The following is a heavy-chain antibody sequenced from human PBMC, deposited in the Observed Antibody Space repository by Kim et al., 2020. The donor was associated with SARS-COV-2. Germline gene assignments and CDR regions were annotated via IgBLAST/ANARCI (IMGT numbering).Heavy chain of an antibody. CDR2: GSQK. CDR3: ARGRGVDY. J-gene: IGHJ4*02. V-gene: IGHV3-7*04. Sequence: GSQKYYVDSVKGRFTISRDNAKNSVYLQMNSLRGEDTAVYYCARGRGVDYWGQGTLVTVSS.